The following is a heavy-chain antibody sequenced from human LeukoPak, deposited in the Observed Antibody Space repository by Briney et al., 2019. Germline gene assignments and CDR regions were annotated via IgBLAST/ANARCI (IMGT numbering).Heavy chain of an antibody. CDR1: GYTHTELS. D-gene: IGHD4-17*01. CDR3: ATVHDYGDQYYFDY. Sequence: ASVKVSCKVSGYTHTELSMHWVRQAPGKGLEWMGVFDPEDGETIYAQKFQGRVTMTEDTSTDTAYMELSSLRSEDTAVYYCATVHDYGDQYYFDYWGQGTLVTVSS. CDR2: FDPEDGET. J-gene: IGHJ4*02. V-gene: IGHV1-24*01.